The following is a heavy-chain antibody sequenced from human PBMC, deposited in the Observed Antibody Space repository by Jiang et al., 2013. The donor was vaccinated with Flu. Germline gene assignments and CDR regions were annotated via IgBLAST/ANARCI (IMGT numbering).Heavy chain of an antibody. D-gene: IGHD6-13*01. CDR1: GGTFSSYA. V-gene: IGHV1-69*06. CDR3: ARRNEPNYSSSWYY. Sequence: GAEVKKPGSSVKVSCKASGGTFSSYAISWVRQAPGQGLEWMGGIIPIFGTANYAQKFQGRVTITADKSTSTAYMELSSLRSEDTAVYYCARRNEPNYSSSWYYWGQGTLVTVSS. CDR2: IIPIFGTA. J-gene: IGHJ4*02.